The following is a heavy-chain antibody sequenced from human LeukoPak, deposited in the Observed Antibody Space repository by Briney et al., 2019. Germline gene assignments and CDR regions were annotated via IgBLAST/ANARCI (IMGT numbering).Heavy chain of an antibody. Sequence: GASVKVSCKASGGTFSSYAISWVRQALGQGLEWMGRIIPILGIANYAQKFQGRVTITADKSTSTAYMELSSLRSEDTAVYYCARRASTDYYYAYWGQGTLVTVSS. CDR3: ARRASTDYYYAY. V-gene: IGHV1-69*04. D-gene: IGHD3-10*01. CDR2: IIPILGIA. CDR1: GGTFSSYA. J-gene: IGHJ4*02.